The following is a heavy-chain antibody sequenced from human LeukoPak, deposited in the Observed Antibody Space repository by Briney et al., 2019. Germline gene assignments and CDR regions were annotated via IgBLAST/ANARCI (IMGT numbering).Heavy chain of an antibody. CDR3: ARDRRQIVVVPAAKGGYYYYGMDV. J-gene: IGHJ6*02. CDR2: IYYSGST. V-gene: IGHV4-59*12. CDR1: GGSISSYY. Sequence: SETLSLTCTVSGGSISSYYWSWIRQPPGKGQEWIGYIYYSGSTNYNPSLKSRVTISVDTSKNQFSLKLSSVTAADTAVYYCARDRRQIVVVPAAKGGYYYYGMDVWGQGTTVTVSS. D-gene: IGHD2-2*01.